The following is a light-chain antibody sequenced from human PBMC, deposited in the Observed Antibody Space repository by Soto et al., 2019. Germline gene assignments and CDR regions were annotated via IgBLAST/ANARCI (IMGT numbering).Light chain of an antibody. Sequence: DIQLTQSPSSLSASVGDKVSLFCRASQSIDSYLNWYQQKAGKAPKLLIYDAFNLHSGVPSRFSGSGAGTNYSLTINTLLPEDVSTYYCQQSYSKPRITFGQGTRLEIK. CDR2: DAF. J-gene: IGKJ5*01. V-gene: IGKV1-39*01. CDR1: QSIDSY. CDR3: QQSYSKPRIT.